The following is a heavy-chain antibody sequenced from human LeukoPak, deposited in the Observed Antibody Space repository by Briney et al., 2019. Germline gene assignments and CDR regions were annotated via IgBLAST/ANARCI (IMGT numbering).Heavy chain of an antibody. Sequence: ASVKVSCKASGYTFTSYYMHWVRQAPGQGLEWMGIINPSGGSTSYAQKFQGRVTMTTDTSTSTAYMELRSLRSDDTAVYYCARTRGYSYGYGDYWGQGTLVTVSS. D-gene: IGHD5-18*01. CDR3: ARTRGYSYGYGDY. J-gene: IGHJ4*02. CDR2: INPSGGST. V-gene: IGHV1-46*01. CDR1: GYTFTSYY.